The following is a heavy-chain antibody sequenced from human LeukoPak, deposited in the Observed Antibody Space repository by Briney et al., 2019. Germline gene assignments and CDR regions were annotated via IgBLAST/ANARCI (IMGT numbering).Heavy chain of an antibody. CDR1: GYTFTSYG. V-gene: IGHV1-18*01. J-gene: IGHJ5*02. D-gene: IGHD2-15*01. CDR2: ISAYNGNT. CDR3: ARVSPADAVAATGWFDP. Sequence: ASVTVSCKASGYTFTSYGISWVRQAPGQGLEWMGWISAYNGNTNYAQKLQGRVTMTTDTSTSTAYMELRSLRSDDTAVYYCARVSPADAVAATGWFDPWGQGTLVTVSS.